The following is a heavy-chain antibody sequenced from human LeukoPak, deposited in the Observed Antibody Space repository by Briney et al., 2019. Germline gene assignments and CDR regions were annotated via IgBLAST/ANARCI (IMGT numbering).Heavy chain of an antibody. D-gene: IGHD3-3*01. CDR1: GYTFTSYG. CDR2: MNPNSGNT. V-gene: IGHV1-8*02. CDR3: AREERFGVVIIGMDV. Sequence: ASVKVSCKASGYTFTSYGINWVRQATGQGLEWMGWMNPNSGNTGYAQKFQGRVTMTRNTSISTAYMELSSLRSEDTAVYYCAREERFGVVIIGMDVWAKGPRSPSP. J-gene: IGHJ6*02.